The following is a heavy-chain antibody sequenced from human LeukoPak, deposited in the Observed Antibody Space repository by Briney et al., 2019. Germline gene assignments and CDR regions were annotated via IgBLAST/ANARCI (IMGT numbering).Heavy chain of an antibody. D-gene: IGHD2-8*01. CDR2: IYYSGST. CDR3: ARHIWAYCIDGVWYNDAFDI. V-gene: IGHV4-39*01. Sequence: SETLSLTCTVSGGSIRSNSYYWGWIRQPPGKGLEWIGSIYYSGSTYYNPSLKSRVAIFVDTSKNQFSLKLSSVTAADTAVYYCARHIWAYCIDGVWYNDAFDIWGQGTMVTVSS. CDR1: GGSIRSNSYY. J-gene: IGHJ3*02.